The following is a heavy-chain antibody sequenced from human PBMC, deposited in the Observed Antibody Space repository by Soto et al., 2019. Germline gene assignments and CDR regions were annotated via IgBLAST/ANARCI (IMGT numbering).Heavy chain of an antibody. CDR3: ARGAAVAGIIYYFDY. CDR1: GGSISSYY. D-gene: IGHD6-19*01. Sequence: QVQLQESGPGLVKPSETLSLTCTVSGGSISSYYWSWIRQPPGKGLEWIGYIYYSGSTNYTPSLKSRVTIEVDTSKNQFSLKLSSVTAADTAVYYCARGAAVAGIIYYFDYWGQGTLVTVSS. J-gene: IGHJ4*02. V-gene: IGHV4-59*01. CDR2: IYYSGST.